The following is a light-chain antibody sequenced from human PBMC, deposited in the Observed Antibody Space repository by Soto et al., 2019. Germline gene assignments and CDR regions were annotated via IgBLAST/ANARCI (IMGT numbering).Light chain of an antibody. CDR2: EAS. CDR3: QQYSSYPET. Sequence: DMQMAQSPSTLSASVGDRVTITCRASQSIRSWLAWYQQKPGKAPNLLIYEASRLESAVPSRFSGSASGTEFTLTINSLQPDDFATYYCQQYSSYPETFGQGTRWIS. V-gene: IGKV1-5*03. J-gene: IGKJ1*01. CDR1: QSIRSW.